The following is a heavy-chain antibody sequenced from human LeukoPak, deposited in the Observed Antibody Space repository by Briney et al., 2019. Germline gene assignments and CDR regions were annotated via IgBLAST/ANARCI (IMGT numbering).Heavy chain of an antibody. CDR3: ARMIAVAGTEADY. Sequence: ASVKVSCKASGYTFTTYDINWVRQAPGQGLEWMGWMNPNTGSTGYAQKFQGRVTMTANTSISTVYMELSSLRSEDTAVYYCARMIAVAGTEADYWGQGTLVTVSS. V-gene: IGHV1-8*01. J-gene: IGHJ4*02. CDR1: GYTFTTYD. CDR2: MNPNTGST. D-gene: IGHD6-19*01.